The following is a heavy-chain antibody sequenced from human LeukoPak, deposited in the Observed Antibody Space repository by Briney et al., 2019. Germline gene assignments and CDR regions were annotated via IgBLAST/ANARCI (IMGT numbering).Heavy chain of an antibody. CDR3: ARGVATLADPPDY. CDR1: GYTFTGYY. V-gene: IGHV1-2*02. J-gene: IGHJ4*02. D-gene: IGHD5-12*01. CDR2: INPSSGGT. Sequence: GASVKVSCKASGYTFTGYYMHWVRQAPGQGLEWMGWINPSSGGTNYAQKFQGRVTMTRDTSISTAYMELSRLRSDDTAVYYCARGVATLADPPDYWGQGTLVTVSS.